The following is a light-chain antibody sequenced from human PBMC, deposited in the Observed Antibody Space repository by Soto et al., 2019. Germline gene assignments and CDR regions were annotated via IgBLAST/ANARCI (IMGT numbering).Light chain of an antibody. CDR1: PAVNTR. CDR2: LTS. Sequence: EIVLPQFPDTRSLSPGERTTLSCSASPAVNTRLAWYQHKPGQAPRLLIYLTSNRAAGIPARFSGSGSGTDFTLTISSLEPEDFAVYYCQQRSNWPRTFGQGTKVDI. J-gene: IGKJ1*01. CDR3: QQRSNWPRT. V-gene: IGKV3-11*01.